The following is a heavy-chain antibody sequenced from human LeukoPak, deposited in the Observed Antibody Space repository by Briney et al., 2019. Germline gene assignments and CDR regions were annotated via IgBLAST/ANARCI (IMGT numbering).Heavy chain of an antibody. CDR3: ARQSYRGSYLLYWFDP. CDR1: GYTFTSYY. J-gene: IGHJ5*02. D-gene: IGHD1-26*01. Sequence: ASVKVSCKASGYTFTSYYMHWVRQAPGQGLEWMGIINPSSGSTSYAQKFQGRVTMTRDTSTSTVYMELSSLRSEDTAVYYCARQSYRGSYLLYWFDPWGQGTLVTVSS. V-gene: IGHV1-46*01. CDR2: INPSSGST.